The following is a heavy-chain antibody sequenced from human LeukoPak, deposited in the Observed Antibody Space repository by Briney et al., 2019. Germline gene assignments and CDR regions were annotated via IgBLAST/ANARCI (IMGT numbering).Heavy chain of an antibody. J-gene: IGHJ6*04. CDR1: GFTFSTFT. CDR3: AKDPRKLVVPAAMPRLSYYGMDV. D-gene: IGHD2-2*01. CDR2: ISSTGTHT. Sequence: PGRSLRLSCAASGFTFSTFTMTWVRQTPGKGLEWVSSISSTGTHTYYADSLKGRFTISRDNPKNSLYLQMNRLRAEDTAVYYCAKDPRKLVVPAAMPRLSYYGMDVWGKGTTVTVSS. V-gene: IGHV3-21*01.